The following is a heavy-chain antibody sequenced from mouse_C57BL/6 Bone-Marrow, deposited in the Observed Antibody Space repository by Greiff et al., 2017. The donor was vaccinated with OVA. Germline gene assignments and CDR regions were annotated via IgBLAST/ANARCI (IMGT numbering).Heavy chain of an antibody. Sequence: VQLQQPGAELVRPGSSVKLSCKASGYTFTSYWMHWVKQRPIQGLKWIGNIDPSDSETHYNQKFKDKATLTVDKSSSTAYMQLSSLTSEDSAVYYCAREGVVNWYFDVWGTGTTVTVSS. J-gene: IGHJ1*03. CDR2: IDPSDSET. CDR1: GYTFTSYW. CDR3: AREGVVNWYFDV. V-gene: IGHV1-52*01. D-gene: IGHD1-1*02.